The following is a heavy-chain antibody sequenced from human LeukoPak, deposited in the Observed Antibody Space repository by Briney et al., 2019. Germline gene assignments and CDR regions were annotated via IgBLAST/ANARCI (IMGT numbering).Heavy chain of an antibody. D-gene: IGHD5-18*01. Sequence: PSETLSLTCAVYGGSFSGYYWSWIRQPPGKGLEWMGEINHSGSTNYNPSLKSRVTITVKTSKNQFPLKLSSVTAADTAVYYCASLGGYSYGGRFDPWGQGTLVTVSS. CDR3: ASLGGYSYGGRFDP. CDR1: GGSFSGYY. CDR2: INHSGST. V-gene: IGHV4-34*01. J-gene: IGHJ5*02.